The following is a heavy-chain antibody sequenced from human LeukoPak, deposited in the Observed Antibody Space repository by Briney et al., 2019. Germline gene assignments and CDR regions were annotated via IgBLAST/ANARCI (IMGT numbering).Heavy chain of an antibody. J-gene: IGHJ5*02. CDR1: GGSFSSSTYY. CDR3: ARDRRNWFDP. CDR2: IHYSGST. Sequence: SGTLSLTCTVSGGSFSSSTYYWGWVRQPPGKGLEWIGSIHYSGSTYYTPSLKSRVTISVDTSKNQFSLKLSSVTAADTAAYYCARDRRNWFDPWGQGTLVTVSS. V-gene: IGHV4-39*07.